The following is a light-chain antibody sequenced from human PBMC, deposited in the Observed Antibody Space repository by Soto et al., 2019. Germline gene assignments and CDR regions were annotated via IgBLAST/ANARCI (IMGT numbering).Light chain of an antibody. CDR2: GPS. V-gene: IGKV3-20*01. Sequence: LTQSPGTLSLSPGEGATLSCRASQSISTSYLTCYQQKPGQAPRLLIHGPSTRATDIPDRFSGAGSGTDFTLTISRLEPEDLAVYYCHCDGSVPRTFGQWTRVEGK. J-gene: IGKJ1*01. CDR1: QSISTSY. CDR3: HCDGSVPRT.